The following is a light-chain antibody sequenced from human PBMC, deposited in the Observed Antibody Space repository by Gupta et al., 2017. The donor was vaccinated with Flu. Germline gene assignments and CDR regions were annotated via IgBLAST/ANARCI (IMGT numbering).Light chain of an antibody. J-gene: IGLJ2*01. CDR2: EVS. CDR1: SSDVGGYNY. V-gene: IGLV2-14*01. Sequence: QSALTQPASVSGSPGQSITISCTGTSSDVGGYNYVSWYQQPPGKAPKLMIYEVSNRPSGGSTRFSASKSGNTASLTISGLQAEDEADYYCSSYTSSSTLGFGGGTKLTVL. CDR3: SSYTSSSTLG.